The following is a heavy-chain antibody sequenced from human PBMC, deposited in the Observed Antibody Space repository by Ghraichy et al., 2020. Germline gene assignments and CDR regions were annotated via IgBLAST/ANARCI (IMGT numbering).Heavy chain of an antibody. CDR1: GGSFSGYY. CDR3: ARGQPVRIWYFDL. Sequence: SETLSLTCAVYGGSFSGYYWSWIRQPPGKGLEWIGEINHSGSTNYNPSLKSRVTISVDTSKNQFSLKLSSVTAADTAVYYCARGQPVRIWYFDLWGRGTLVTVSS. V-gene: IGHV4-34*01. D-gene: IGHD6-6*01. J-gene: IGHJ2*01. CDR2: INHSGST.